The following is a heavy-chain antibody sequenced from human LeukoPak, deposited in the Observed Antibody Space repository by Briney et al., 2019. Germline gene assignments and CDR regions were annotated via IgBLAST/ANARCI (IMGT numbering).Heavy chain of an antibody. CDR2: ISWNSGDR. V-gene: IGHV3-9*01. J-gene: IGHJ1*01. D-gene: IGHD6-13*01. CDR1: GFTFSSYG. CDR3: AKGYWSAAPQH. Sequence: GGSLRLSCAASGFTFSSYGMHWVRQVPGKGLEWVSSISWNSGDRAYADSVKGRFIISRDNAKNSLYLQMNSLRAEDTAVFYCAKGYWSAAPQHWGQGTLVTVSS.